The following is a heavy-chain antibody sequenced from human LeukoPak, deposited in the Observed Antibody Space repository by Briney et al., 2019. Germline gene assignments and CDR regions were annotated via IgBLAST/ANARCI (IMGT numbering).Heavy chain of an antibody. D-gene: IGHD6-19*01. Sequence: GASLKVSCTASGYTFTGYYMHWVRQAPGQGLEWMGWIKPNSGGTNYAQKFQGCVTMTRDTSINTAYMELSRLRADDTAVYYCARAESQWLVPYYYYGMDLLGQGTTVTVS. CDR1: GYTFTGYY. J-gene: IGHJ6*01. V-gene: IGHV1-2*04. CDR2: IKPNSGGT. CDR3: ARAESQWLVPYYYYGMDL.